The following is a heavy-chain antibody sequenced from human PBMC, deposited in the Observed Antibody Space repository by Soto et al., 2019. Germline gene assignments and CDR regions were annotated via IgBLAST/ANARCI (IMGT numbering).Heavy chain of an antibody. CDR2: IYHAVSP. J-gene: IGHJ3*02. V-gene: IGHV4-4*02. CDR1: GGSIRSSSC. CDR3: ARASSFRGDFDI. D-gene: IGHD3-10*01. Sequence: PSETLSLTCAVSGGSIRSSSCWTWLRQSPGKGLEWIGEIYHAVSPNYNPSFQSRVTISADTSKNFFSLRLTSVTAADTAMYYCARASSFRGDFDIWGQGTAVPV.